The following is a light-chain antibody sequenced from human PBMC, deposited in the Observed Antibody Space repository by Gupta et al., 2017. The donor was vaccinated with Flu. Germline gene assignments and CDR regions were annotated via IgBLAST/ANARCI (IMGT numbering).Light chain of an antibody. CDR3: QQENSFPLT. Sequence: DIQMTQSPSSLSASVGDRVTITCRASQDIRTWLAWYQQKPEKAPKSLIYAASKLQSGVPSRFSGGGSGTXFTLTIXSRQPEDFATYYCQQENSFPLTFGXGTKVEIK. V-gene: IGKV1D-16*01. CDR2: AAS. CDR1: QDIRTW. J-gene: IGKJ4*01.